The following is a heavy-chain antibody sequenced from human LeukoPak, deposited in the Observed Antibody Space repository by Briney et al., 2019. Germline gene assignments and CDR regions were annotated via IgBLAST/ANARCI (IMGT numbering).Heavy chain of an antibody. Sequence: SETLSLTCTVSGGSISSGAYYWSWIRQHPGKGPEWIGNIFYSGNTYYNPSLKSRVTISADTSKNQFSLRLSSVTAADTAVYYCVRDRELNYWGQGTLVTVSS. V-gene: IGHV4-61*08. CDR2: IFYSGNT. CDR1: GGSISSGAYY. CDR3: VRDRELNY. D-gene: IGHD3-10*01. J-gene: IGHJ4*02.